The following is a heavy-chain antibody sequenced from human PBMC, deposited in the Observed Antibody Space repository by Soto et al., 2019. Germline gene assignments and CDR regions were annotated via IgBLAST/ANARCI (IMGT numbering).Heavy chain of an antibody. CDR1: NYTFTSYD. J-gene: IGHJ4*02. CDR2: INVYNGNT. D-gene: IGHD3-22*01. V-gene: IGHV1-18*01. Sequence: ASVKVSCKASNYTFTSYDINWVRQAPGQGLEWMGRINVYNGNTNYAQNLQGRVTMTTDASTRRAYMELRSLTSDDTAVYYCAREYYDSSGYPRFDYWGQGTQVTDSS. CDR3: AREYYDSSGYPRFDY.